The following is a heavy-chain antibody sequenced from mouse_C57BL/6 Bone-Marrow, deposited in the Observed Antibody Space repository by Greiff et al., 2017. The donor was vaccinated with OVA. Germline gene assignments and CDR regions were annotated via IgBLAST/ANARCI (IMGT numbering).Heavy chain of an antibody. D-gene: IGHD2-2*01. V-gene: IGHV1-81*01. Sequence: VQLQQSGAELARPGASVKLSCKASGYTFTSYGISWVKQRTGQGLEWIGEIYPRSGNTYYNEKFKGKATLTADKSSSTAYMELRSLTSEDSAVYFCARSGYDPYYFDYWGQGTTLTVSS. CDR1: GYTFTSYG. J-gene: IGHJ2*01. CDR3: ARSGYDPYYFDY. CDR2: IYPRSGNT.